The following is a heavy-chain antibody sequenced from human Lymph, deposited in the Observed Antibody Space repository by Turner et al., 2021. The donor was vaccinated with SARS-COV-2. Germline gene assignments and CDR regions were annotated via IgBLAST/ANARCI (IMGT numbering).Heavy chain of an antibody. Sequence: QVQLVQSGAEVKKPGSSVKVSCKASGGTFSSYAISCVRQAPGQGLEWMGGIILIFGTGNYAQKFQGRVTITADESTSTAYMELSSLRSEDTAVYYCARDTAVAGTLGAFDIWGQGTMVTVSS. V-gene: IGHV1-69*01. D-gene: IGHD6-19*01. CDR1: GGTFSSYA. CDR3: ARDTAVAGTLGAFDI. CDR2: IILIFGTG. J-gene: IGHJ3*02.